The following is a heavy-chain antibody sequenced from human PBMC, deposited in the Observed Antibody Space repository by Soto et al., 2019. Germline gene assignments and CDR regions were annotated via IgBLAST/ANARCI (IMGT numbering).Heavy chain of an antibody. J-gene: IGHJ4*02. V-gene: IGHV3-23*01. D-gene: IGHD3-22*01. CDR2: ISGSGGTT. Sequence: GGSLRLSCAASGFIFSSYGMTWVRQAPGKGLEWVSVISGSGGTTHYADSVKGRFTISRDNSKNTLYLQMNSLRAEDTAVYYCAKPYYYDSTGYYYLFDYWGQGTLVTVSS. CDR1: GFIFSSYG. CDR3: AKPYYYDSTGYYYLFDY.